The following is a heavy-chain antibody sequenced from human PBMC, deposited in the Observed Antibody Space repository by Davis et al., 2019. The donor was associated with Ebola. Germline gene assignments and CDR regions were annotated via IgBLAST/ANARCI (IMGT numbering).Heavy chain of an antibody. CDR2: IRSSSSYI. Sequence: PGGSLRLSCAASGFTFSSYSMNWVRQAPGKGLEWVSSIRSSSSYIYYADSVKGRFTISRDNAKNSLYLQMNSLRAEDTAVYYCALYYDFWSGYYTDYYGMDVWGQGTTVTVSS. CDR3: ALYYDFWSGYYTDYYGMDV. V-gene: IGHV3-21*01. CDR1: GFTFSSYS. J-gene: IGHJ6*02. D-gene: IGHD3-3*01.